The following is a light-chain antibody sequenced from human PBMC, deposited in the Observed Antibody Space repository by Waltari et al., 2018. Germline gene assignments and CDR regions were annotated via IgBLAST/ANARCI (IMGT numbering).Light chain of an antibody. CDR1: SSDAGAYDS. Sequence: QSALTQPPSASGSPGQSVTISCTGTSSDAGAYDSVSWYHHHPGNAPKPLISEVSKRPSGVPDRFSGSRSGNTASLTVSGLQAEDEADYYCSSYAGSNNLVFGGGTKLTVL. J-gene: IGLJ2*01. CDR3: SSYAGSNNLV. CDR2: EVS. V-gene: IGLV2-8*01.